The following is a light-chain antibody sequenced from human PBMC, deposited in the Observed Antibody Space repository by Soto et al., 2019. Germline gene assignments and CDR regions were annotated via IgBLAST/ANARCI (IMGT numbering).Light chain of an antibody. V-gene: IGLV2-14*01. CDR1: SNDVGAYNY. J-gene: IGLJ2*01. Sequence: QSALTQPAPVSGSPGQSITISCTGTSNDVGAYNYVSWYQQHPGKAPKLMIFEVSDRPSGVSNRFSGSKSGNTASLTISGLQAEDEADYYCSSYTSSNTLVFGGGTKLTVL. CDR2: EVS. CDR3: SSYTSSNTLV.